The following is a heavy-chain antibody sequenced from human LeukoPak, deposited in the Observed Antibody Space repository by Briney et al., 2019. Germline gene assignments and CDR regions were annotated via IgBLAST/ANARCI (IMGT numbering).Heavy chain of an antibody. Sequence: SGRSLRLSCAASGFPVRSHYMSWVRQAPGKGLEWVSVIYSGGSTYYADSVKGRFTISRDNSKHQMYLQMNSLRGEDTAVYYCARDFNYGSGCNYYYYIDVWGKETTVTVSS. CDR3: ARDFNYGSGCNYYYYIDV. V-gene: IGHV3-53*01. CDR1: GFPVRSHY. CDR2: IYSGGST. D-gene: IGHD3-10*01. J-gene: IGHJ6*03.